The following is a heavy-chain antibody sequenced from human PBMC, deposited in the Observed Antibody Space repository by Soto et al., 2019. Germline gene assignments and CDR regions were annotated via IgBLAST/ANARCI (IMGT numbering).Heavy chain of an antibody. CDR2: IIPIFGTA. J-gene: IGHJ6*02. V-gene: IGHV1-69*13. D-gene: IGHD3-10*01. CDR1: GGTFSSYA. CDR3: ASNPMVRGLGRYYYYGMDV. Sequence: SVKVSCKASGGTFSSYAISWVRQAPGQGLEWMGGIIPIFGTANYAQKFQGRVTITADESTSTAYMELSSLRSEDTAVYYCASNPMVRGLGRYYYYGMDVWGQGTTVTVSS.